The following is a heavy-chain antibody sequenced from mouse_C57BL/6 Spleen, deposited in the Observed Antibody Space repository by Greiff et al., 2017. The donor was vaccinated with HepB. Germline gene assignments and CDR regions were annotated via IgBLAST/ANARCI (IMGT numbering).Heavy chain of an antibody. CDR3: ARDGGSNYGTLYYFDY. J-gene: IGHJ2*01. Sequence: EVKLVESGGGLVKPGGSLKLSCAASGFTFSSYAMSWVRQTPEKRLEWVATISDGGSYTYYPDNVKGRFTISRDNAKNNLYLQMSHLKSEDTAMYYCARDGGSNYGTLYYFDYWGQGTTLTVSS. CDR1: GFTFSSYA. D-gene: IGHD2-5*01. V-gene: IGHV5-4*01. CDR2: ISDGGSYT.